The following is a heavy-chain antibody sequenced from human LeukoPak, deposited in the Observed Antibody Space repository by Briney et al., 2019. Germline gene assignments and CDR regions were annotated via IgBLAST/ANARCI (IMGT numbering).Heavy chain of an antibody. J-gene: IGHJ4*02. D-gene: IGHD2-2*01. Sequence: ASVKVSCKASGYTFTSYAMNWVRQAPGQGLEWMGWISAYNGNTNYAQKLQGRVTMTTDTSTSTAYMELRSLRSDDTAVYYCARVGDQLLPDYWGQGTLVTVSS. CDR2: ISAYNGNT. V-gene: IGHV1-18*01. CDR1: GYTFTSYA. CDR3: ARVGDQLLPDY.